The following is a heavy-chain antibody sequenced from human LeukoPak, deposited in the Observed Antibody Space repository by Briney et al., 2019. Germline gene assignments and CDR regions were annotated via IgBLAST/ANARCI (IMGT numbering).Heavy chain of an antibody. J-gene: IGHJ4*02. CDR2: IKSKTDGGTT. V-gene: IGHV3-15*01. CDR3: TSQYFDY. CDR1: EFTFSNSW. Sequence: GGSLRLSCAASEFTFSNSWMNWVRQGPGKGLEWVGRIKSKTDGGTTDYAAPVEGRFTISRDDSKNTVYLQMNSLKTEDTAVYYCTSQYFDYWGQGTLVAVSS.